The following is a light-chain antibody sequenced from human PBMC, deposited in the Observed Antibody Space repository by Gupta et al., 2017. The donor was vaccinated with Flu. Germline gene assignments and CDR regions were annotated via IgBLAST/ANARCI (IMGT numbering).Light chain of an antibody. CDR3: NSYTSSSVIPYV. Sequence: QSALTQPASVSGSPGQSITISCTGTSRDVGAYNYVSWYQQHPGKPPKLMIYDVNNRPSGVSDRCSGSKSGNTAALTISGLRADDEADYYCNSYTSSSVIPYVFGTETEVTVL. V-gene: IGLV2-14*01. CDR1: SRDVGAYNY. CDR2: DVN. J-gene: IGLJ1*01.